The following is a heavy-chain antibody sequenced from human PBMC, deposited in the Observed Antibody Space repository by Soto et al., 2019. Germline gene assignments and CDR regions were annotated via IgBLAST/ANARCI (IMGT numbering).Heavy chain of an antibody. V-gene: IGHV1-18*01. D-gene: IGHD6-19*01. CDR1: GYTFTSYG. Sequence: QVQLVQSGAEVKKPGASVKVSCKASGYTFTSYGISWVRQAPGQGLEWMGWISAYNGNTNYAQKLQGRVTMTTDTSTSTAYMGLRSLRSYDTAVYSCAREHSSGWSNPPYFDYWGQGPLVTVSS. J-gene: IGHJ4*02. CDR3: AREHSSGWSNPPYFDY. CDR2: ISAYNGNT.